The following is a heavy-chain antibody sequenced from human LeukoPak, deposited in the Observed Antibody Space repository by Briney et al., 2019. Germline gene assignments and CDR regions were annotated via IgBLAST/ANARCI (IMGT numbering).Heavy chain of an antibody. J-gene: IGHJ6*03. Sequence: PSETLSLTCTVSGGSISSGSYYWSWIRQPAGKGLEWIGRIYTSGSTNYNPSLKSRVTMSVDTSKNQFSLKLSSVTAADTAVYYCARDESYSSGWKNYYYYMDVWGKGTTVTISS. D-gene: IGHD6-19*01. V-gene: IGHV4-61*02. CDR3: ARDESYSSGWKNYYYYMDV. CDR2: IYTSGST. CDR1: GGSISSGSYY.